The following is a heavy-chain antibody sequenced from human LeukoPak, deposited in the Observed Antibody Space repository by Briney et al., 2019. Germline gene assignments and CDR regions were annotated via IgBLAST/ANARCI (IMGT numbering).Heavy chain of an antibody. D-gene: IGHD3-22*01. Sequence: GGSLRLSCAASRFTFSSYSMNWVRQAPGKGLEWVSSISSSGSYIYYADSVKGRFTISRDNAKNSLYLQMNSLRAEDTAVYYCAKDADTYYYDSSGYHPVDYWGQGTLVTVSS. CDR2: ISSSGSYI. CDR3: AKDADTYYYDSSGYHPVDY. CDR1: RFTFSSYS. J-gene: IGHJ4*02. V-gene: IGHV3-21*01.